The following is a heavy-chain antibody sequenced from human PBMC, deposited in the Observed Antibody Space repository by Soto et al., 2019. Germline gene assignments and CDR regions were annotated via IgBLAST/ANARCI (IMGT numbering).Heavy chain of an antibody. J-gene: IGHJ4*02. D-gene: IGHD3-22*01. V-gene: IGHV3-21*06. CDR1: GFIFSTSD. CDR3: ARKSNSDMSGYDYFDF. CDR2: INYNGIYK. Sequence: GGSLRLSCATSGFIFSTSDMTWVRQAPGKGLEYVSSINYNGIYKFYAEPAKGRFTISRDNAKNSLYLQMNSLTAEDTAVYYCARKSNSDMSGYDYFDFWGRGXLVTVSS.